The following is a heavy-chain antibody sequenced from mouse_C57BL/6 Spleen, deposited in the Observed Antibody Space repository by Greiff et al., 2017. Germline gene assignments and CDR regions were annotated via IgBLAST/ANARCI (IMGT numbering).Heavy chain of an antibody. J-gene: IGHJ2*01. CDR3: ALMTTVSSPGSYYVDG. V-gene: IGHV14-2*01. Sequence: VQLQQSGAELVKPGASVKLSCTASGFNFTDYYMNWVKQRTEQGLEWIGRIDPEDGDTNYAPKFQGKATLTADTSSNTAYLQLSSLTSEDTAVYYCALMTTVSSPGSYYVDGWGQGATLTVSS. CDR2: IDPEDGDT. CDR1: GFNFTDYY. D-gene: IGHD1-2*01.